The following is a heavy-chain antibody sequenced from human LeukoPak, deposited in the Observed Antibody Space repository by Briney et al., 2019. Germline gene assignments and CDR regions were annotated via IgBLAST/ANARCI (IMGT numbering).Heavy chain of an antibody. CDR3: ARRSSSWAEYYFDY. CDR1: GGSISSYY. CDR2: IYYSGST. Sequence: SETLSLTCAVSGGSISSYYWSWIRQPPGKGLEWIGYIYYSGSTNYNPSLKSRVTISVDTSKNQFSLKLSSVTAADTAVYYCARRSSSWAEYYFDYWGQGTLVTVSS. V-gene: IGHV4-59*08. D-gene: IGHD6-13*01. J-gene: IGHJ4*02.